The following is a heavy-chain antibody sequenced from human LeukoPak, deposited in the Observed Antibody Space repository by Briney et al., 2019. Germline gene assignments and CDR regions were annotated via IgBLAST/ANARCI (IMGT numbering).Heavy chain of an antibody. V-gene: IGHV3-49*04. CDR2: IRSKAYGGTT. Sequence: AGGSLRLSCAASGFTFSSYGMSWVRQAPGKGLEWVGFIRSKAYGGTTEYAASVKGRFTISRDDSKSIAYLQMNSLKTEDTAVYYCMGASDYVWGSYRLEEDFYYWGQGTLVTVSS. CDR3: MGASDYVWGSYRLEEDFYY. D-gene: IGHD3-16*02. CDR1: GFTFSSYG. J-gene: IGHJ4*02.